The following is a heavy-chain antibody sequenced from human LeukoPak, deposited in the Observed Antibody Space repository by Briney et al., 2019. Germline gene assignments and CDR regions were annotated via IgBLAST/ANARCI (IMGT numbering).Heavy chain of an antibody. CDR1: GYTFTSYY. CDR3: ARVRFSSGWYIAFDM. Sequence: ASVKVSCKASGYTFTSYYVHWVRQAPGQGLEWMGIINPSGGSTTYAQNFQGRITMTRDTSTSTVYMELSSLRSEDTAVHYCARVRFSSGWYIAFDMWGQGTMVTVSS. D-gene: IGHD6-19*01. V-gene: IGHV1-46*01. J-gene: IGHJ3*02. CDR2: INPSGGST.